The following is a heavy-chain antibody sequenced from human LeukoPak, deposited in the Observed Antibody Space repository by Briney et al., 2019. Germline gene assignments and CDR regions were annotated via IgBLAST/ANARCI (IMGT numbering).Heavy chain of an antibody. CDR3: ARGLGYCSSTSCSGDY. Sequence: AASVKVSCKASGGTFSSYAISWVRQAPGQGLEWMGGIIPNFGTANYAQKFQGRVTITTDESTSTAYMELSSLRSEDTAVYYCARGLGYCSSTSCSGDYWGQGTLVTVSS. V-gene: IGHV1-69*05. CDR1: GGTFSSYA. CDR2: IIPNFGTA. D-gene: IGHD2-2*01. J-gene: IGHJ4*02.